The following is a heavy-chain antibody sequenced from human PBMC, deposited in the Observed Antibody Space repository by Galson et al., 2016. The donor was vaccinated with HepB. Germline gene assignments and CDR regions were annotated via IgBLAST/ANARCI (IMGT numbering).Heavy chain of an antibody. CDR1: SGSSSGDH. J-gene: IGHJ4*02. Sequence: SETLSLTCDAYSGSSSGDHWSWIRQSPGKGLEWLGEINHGGSTNFNPSVKYRVSISVDTAKNQLSLKLTSLTAADTAVYFCARGRPERLQFTYFMDYWGQGTLVTVSS. D-gene: IGHD5-24*01. V-gene: IGHV4-34*01. CDR2: INHGGST. CDR3: ARGRPERLQFTYFMDY.